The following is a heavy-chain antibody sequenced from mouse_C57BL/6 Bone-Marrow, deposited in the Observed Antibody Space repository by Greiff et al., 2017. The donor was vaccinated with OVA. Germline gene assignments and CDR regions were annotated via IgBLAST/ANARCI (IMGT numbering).Heavy chain of an antibody. V-gene: IGHV1-42*01. Sequence: VQLQQSGPELVKPGASVKISCKASGYSFTGYYMNWVKQSPEKSLEWIGEINPSTGGTTYNQKFKATATLTVDKSSSTAYMQLKSLTSEDSAVDYCARGGTSPFAYWGQGTLVTVSA. J-gene: IGHJ3*01. CDR2: INPSTGGT. D-gene: IGHD4-1*01. CDR1: GYSFTGYY. CDR3: ARGGTSPFAY.